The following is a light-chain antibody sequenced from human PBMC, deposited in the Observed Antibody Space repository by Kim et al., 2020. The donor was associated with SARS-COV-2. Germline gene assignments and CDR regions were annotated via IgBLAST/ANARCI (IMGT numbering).Light chain of an antibody. CDR1: ISVVGFYDY. V-gene: IGLV2-14*04. Sequence: GQSSAISCTGTISVVGFYDYVSWYQQHPGKAPKLLIHDVTDRPSGVSDRFSGSKSGNTASLTISGLQAEDEADYYCNSYTTSSTYVFGTGTKVTVL. J-gene: IGLJ1*01. CDR2: DVT. CDR3: NSYTTSSTYV.